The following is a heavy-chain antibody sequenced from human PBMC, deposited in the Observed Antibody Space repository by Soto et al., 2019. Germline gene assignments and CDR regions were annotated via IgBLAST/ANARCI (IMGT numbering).Heavy chain of an antibody. V-gene: IGHV1-2*02. Sequence: QVQLVQSGAEVKKPGASVKVSCKASGYTFTCYYMHWVRQAPVQGLEWMGWINPNSGVTNYAQKFQGRVTMTRATSISTAYMEMSRLGSDDTAVYYCARGYIQGVLRGGYYGMDVWGQGTTVTVSS. J-gene: IGHJ6*02. D-gene: IGHD4-17*01. CDR1: GYTFTCYY. CDR2: INPNSGVT. CDR3: ARGYIQGVLRGGYYGMDV.